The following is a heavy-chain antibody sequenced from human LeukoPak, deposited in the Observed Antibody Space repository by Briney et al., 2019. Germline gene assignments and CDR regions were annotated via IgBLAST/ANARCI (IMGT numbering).Heavy chain of an antibody. CDR2: INPNSGGT. CDR3: ARGGLRLSLYFDY. D-gene: IGHD5-12*01. J-gene: IGHJ4*02. CDR1: GYTFTGYY. Sequence: GASVKVSCKASGYTFTGYYMHWVRQAPGQGLGWMGWINPNSGGTNYAQKFQGRVTMTRDTSISTAYMELSRLRSDDTAVYYCARGGLRLSLYFDYWGQGTLVTVSS. V-gene: IGHV1-2*02.